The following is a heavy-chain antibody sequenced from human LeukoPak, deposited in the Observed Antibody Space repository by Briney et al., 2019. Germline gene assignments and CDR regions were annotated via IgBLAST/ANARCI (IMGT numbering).Heavy chain of an antibody. D-gene: IGHD5-18*01. CDR2: INHSGST. J-gene: IGHJ4*02. Sequence: SETLSLTCAAYGGSFSGYYWSWIRQPPGKGLEWIGEINHSGSTNYNPSLKSRVTISVDTSKNQFSLKLSSVTAADTAVYYCARRRLAVKVTDYWGQGTLVTVSS. CDR3: ARRRLAVKVTDY. CDR1: GGSFSGYY. V-gene: IGHV4-34*01.